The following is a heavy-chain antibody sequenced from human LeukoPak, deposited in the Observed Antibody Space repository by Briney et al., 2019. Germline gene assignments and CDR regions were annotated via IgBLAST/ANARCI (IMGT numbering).Heavy chain of an antibody. CDR2: IKQDGSEK. V-gene: IGHV3-7*04. D-gene: IGHD2-2*02. J-gene: IGHJ5*02. CDR3: ARAHSYTFDP. CDR1: GFSFSIYG. Sequence: PGGSLRLSCAASGFSFSIYGMHWVRQAPGKGLEWVGNIKQDGSEKYYVDSVKGRFTISRDNAKNSLYLQMNSLTAEDTAVYFCARAHSYTFDPWGQGTLVTVSS.